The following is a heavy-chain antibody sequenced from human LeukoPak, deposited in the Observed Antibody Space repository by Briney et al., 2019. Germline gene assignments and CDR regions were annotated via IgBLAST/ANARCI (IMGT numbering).Heavy chain of an antibody. CDR2: INPNSGGT. CDR3: ARSYGDYGGVYNWFDP. CDR1: GYTFTGYY. Sequence: ASVKVSCKASGYTFTGYYMHWVRQAPGQGLEWMGWINPNSGGTNYAQKFQGWVTMTRDTSISTAYMELSRLRSDDTAVYYCARSYGDYGGVYNWFDPWGRGTLVTVSS. V-gene: IGHV1-2*04. D-gene: IGHD4-17*01. J-gene: IGHJ5*02.